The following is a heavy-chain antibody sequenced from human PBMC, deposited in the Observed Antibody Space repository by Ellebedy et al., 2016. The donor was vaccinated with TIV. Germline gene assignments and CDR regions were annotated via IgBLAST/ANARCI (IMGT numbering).Heavy chain of an antibody. Sequence: GGSLRLXXAASGFTFSSYSMNWVRQAPGKGLEWVSYISSSSSTIYYADSVKGRFTISRDNAKNSLYLQMNSLRAEDTAVYYCARDRFVVVPAAMGHYFDYWGQGTLVTVSS. CDR3: ARDRFVVVPAAMGHYFDY. D-gene: IGHD2-2*01. CDR2: ISSSSSTI. V-gene: IGHV3-48*04. J-gene: IGHJ4*02. CDR1: GFTFSSYS.